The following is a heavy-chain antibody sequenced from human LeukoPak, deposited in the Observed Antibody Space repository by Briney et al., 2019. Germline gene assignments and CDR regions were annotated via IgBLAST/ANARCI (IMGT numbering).Heavy chain of an antibody. D-gene: IGHD3-10*01. CDR1: GFTFSTYW. V-gene: IGHV3-7*01. CDR3: ARVLWAAAEEGVDY. J-gene: IGHJ4*02. CDR2: IKPDGSEK. Sequence: GGSLRLSCAASGFTFSTYWMSWVRQAPGKGLEWVANIKPDGSEKNYLEAVKGRFTISRDDAKNSLYLQMNSLRAEDTAVYYCARVLWAAAEEGVDYWGQGTLVTVSS.